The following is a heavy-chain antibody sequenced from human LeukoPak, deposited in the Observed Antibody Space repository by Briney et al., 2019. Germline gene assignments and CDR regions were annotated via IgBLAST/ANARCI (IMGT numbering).Heavy chain of an antibody. CDR1: GGSISSYY. J-gene: IGHJ4*02. CDR2: IYYSGST. V-gene: IGHV4-59*12. D-gene: IGHD4-17*01. CDR3: ARGLSNYGDYDTNYFDY. Sequence: PSETLSLTCTVSGGSISSYYWSWIRQPPGKGLEWIGSIYYSGSTYYNPSLKSRVTISVDTSKNQFSLKLSSVTAADTAVYYCARGLSNYGDYDTNYFDYWGQGTLVTVSS.